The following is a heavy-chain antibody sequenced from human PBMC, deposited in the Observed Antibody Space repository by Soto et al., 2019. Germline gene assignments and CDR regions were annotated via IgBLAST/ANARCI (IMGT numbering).Heavy chain of an antibody. V-gene: IGHV3-74*01. CDR2: INSDGSST. D-gene: IGHD6-6*01. J-gene: IGHJ6*02. CDR3: ARDHSSSYYYYYGMDV. CDR1: GFTFSSYW. Sequence: GGSLRLSCAASGFTFSSYWMHWFRQAPGKGLVWVSRINSDGSSTSYADSVKGRFTISRDNAKNTLYLQMNSLRAEDTAVYYCARDHSSSYYYYYGMDVWGQGTTVTVSS.